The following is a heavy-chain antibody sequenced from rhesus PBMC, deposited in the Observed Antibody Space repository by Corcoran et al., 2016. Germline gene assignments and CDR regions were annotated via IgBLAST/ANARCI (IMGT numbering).Heavy chain of an antibody. CDR2: FGGSSCPS. CDR1: GGSISGYY. D-gene: IGHD6-13*01. J-gene: IGHJ3*01. V-gene: IGHV4-165*02. CDR3: ARTVSYSRWAGTFDF. Sequence: QVQLQESGPGLVKPSETLSLTCAVSGGSISGYYWNWIRQPPGKGLEWMGFFGGSSCPSYYIPSLQGRVCFSTGTSKTLFSLKLRSVTAADTAVYYCARTVSYSRWAGTFDFWGQGLRVTVSS.